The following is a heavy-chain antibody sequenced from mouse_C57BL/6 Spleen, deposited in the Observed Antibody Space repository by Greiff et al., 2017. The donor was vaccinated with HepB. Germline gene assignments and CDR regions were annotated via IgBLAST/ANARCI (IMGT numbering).Heavy chain of an antibody. CDR3: AIKGDLYAMDY. CDR1: GYTFTSYW. J-gene: IGHJ4*01. Sequence: QVQLKQPGAELVKPGASVKVSCKASGYTFTSYWMHWVKQRPGQGLEWIGRIHPSDSDTNYNQKFKGKATLTVDKSSSTAYMQLGSLTSEDSAVYYCAIKGDLYAMDYWGQGTSVTVSS. D-gene: IGHD3-3*01. CDR2: IHPSDSDT. V-gene: IGHV1-74*01.